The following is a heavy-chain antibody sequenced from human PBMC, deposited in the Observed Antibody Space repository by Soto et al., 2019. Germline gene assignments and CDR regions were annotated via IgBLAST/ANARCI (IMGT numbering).Heavy chain of an antibody. Sequence: SVKVSCKASGFTFSSSAMQWVRQARGQRLEWIGWIVVGSANTNYAQNFQERVTITRDMSTSTVYMELSSLRSEDTAVYYCAADRNCISTRCSQYNFDSWGQGTLVTVSS. J-gene: IGHJ4*02. D-gene: IGHD2-2*01. CDR2: IVVGSANT. V-gene: IGHV1-58*02. CDR3: AADRNCISTRCSQYNFDS. CDR1: GFTFSSSA.